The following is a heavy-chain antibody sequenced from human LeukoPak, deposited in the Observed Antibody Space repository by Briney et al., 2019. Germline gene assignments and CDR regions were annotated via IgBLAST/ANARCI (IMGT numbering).Heavy chain of an antibody. D-gene: IGHD3-22*01. Sequence: SETLSLTCTVSGGSISSYYWSWIRRPPGKELEWIGCIYYSGSTNYNPSLKSRVTISVDTSKNQFSLKLSSVTAADTAVYYCARSPEPSSGLKDPRYFDLWGRGTLVTVSS. CDR1: GGSISSYY. V-gene: IGHV4-59*01. J-gene: IGHJ2*01. CDR2: IYYSGST. CDR3: ARSPEPSSGLKDPRYFDL.